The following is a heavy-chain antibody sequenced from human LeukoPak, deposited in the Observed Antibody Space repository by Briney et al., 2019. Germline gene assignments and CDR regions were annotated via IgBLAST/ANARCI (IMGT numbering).Heavy chain of an antibody. J-gene: IGHJ4*02. CDR1: GYTFTNYD. CDR2: MKPNSGNT. Sequence: ASVKVSCKASGYTFTNYDINWVRQASGQGLEWMGYMKPNSGNTGYAQKFQGRVTMTRNTSISTAYMELSSLRSEDTAVYYCARGRVRSQQLLDYWGQGTLVTVSS. D-gene: IGHD6-13*01. V-gene: IGHV1-8*01. CDR3: ARGRVRSQQLLDY.